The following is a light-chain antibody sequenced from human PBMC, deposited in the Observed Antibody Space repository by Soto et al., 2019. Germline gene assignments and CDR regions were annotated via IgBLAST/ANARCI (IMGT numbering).Light chain of an antibody. CDR1: SSNIGSNP. J-gene: IGLJ2*01. CDR3: AAWDDSRSGYVV. CDR2: SNN. V-gene: IGLV1-44*01. Sequence: QSVLTQPPSASGTPGQRVAISCSGSSSNIGSNPVTWYQHLPGTAPKLLIYSNNQRPSGVPVRVSGSKSGTSASLAISGLQSEDEADYYCAAWDDSRSGYVVFGGGTKLTVL.